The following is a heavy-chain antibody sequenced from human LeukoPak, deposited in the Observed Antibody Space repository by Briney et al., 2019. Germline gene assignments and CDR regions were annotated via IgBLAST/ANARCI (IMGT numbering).Heavy chain of an antibody. CDR1: GFTFSSYA. CDR2: ISGSGGST. J-gene: IGHJ4*02. Sequence: PGGSLRLSCAASGFTFSSYAVSWVRQAPGKGLEWVSAISGSGGSTYYADSVKGRFTISRDNSKNTLYLQMNSLRAEDTAVYYCAKSPYYYGSGSYSGRSDYWGQGTLVTVSS. V-gene: IGHV3-23*01. D-gene: IGHD3-10*01. CDR3: AKSPYYYGSGSYSGRSDY.